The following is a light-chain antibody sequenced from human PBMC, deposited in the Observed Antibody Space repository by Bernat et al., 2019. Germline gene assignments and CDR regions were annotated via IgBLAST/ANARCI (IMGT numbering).Light chain of an antibody. Sequence: QFVLTQPPSVSATPGQRVIISCSGSSSNIGSDTVNWYQQVPGTAPKLLVYSNNRRPSGVPDRFSGSKSGTSASLAIGGLQSEDEADYYCASWDSSRKGYVFGTGTKVTVL. CDR3: ASWDSSRKGYV. J-gene: IGLJ1*01. V-gene: IGLV1-44*01. CDR2: SNN. CDR1: SSNIGSDT.